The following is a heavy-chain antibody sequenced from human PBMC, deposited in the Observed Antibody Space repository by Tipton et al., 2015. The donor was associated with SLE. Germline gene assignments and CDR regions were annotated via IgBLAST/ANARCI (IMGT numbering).Heavy chain of an antibody. CDR2: IYHSGST. Sequence: TLSLTCTVSGYSISSGYYWGWIRQPPGKGLEWIGSIYHSGSTYYNPSLKSRVTISVDTSKNQFSLKLSSVTAADTAVYYCARDFCGGDCSYAFDIWGQGTMVTVSS. D-gene: IGHD2-21*01. CDR3: ARDFCGGDCSYAFDI. CDR1: GYSISSGYY. V-gene: IGHV4-38-2*02. J-gene: IGHJ3*02.